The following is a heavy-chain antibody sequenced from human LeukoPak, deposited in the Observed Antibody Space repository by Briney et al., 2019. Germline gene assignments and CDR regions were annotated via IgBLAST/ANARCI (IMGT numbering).Heavy chain of an antibody. J-gene: IGHJ4*02. D-gene: IGHD2/OR15-2a*01. V-gene: IGHV4-39*01. Sequence: NPSETLSLTCTVSGGSISSSSYYWGWIRQPPGKGLEWIGSIYYSGSTYYNPSLKSRVTISVDTSKNQFSLKLSSVTAADTAVYYCARTTFYGDYVDYWPQGTLVTVSS. CDR3: ARTTFYGDYVDY. CDR1: GGSISSSSYY. CDR2: IYYSGST.